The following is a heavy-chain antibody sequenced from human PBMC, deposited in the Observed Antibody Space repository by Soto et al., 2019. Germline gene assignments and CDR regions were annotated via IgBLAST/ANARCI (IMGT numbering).Heavy chain of an antibody. D-gene: IGHD2-15*01. CDR1: GYRFTSYG. Sequence: QVQLVQSGTEVKKPGASVKVSCKASGYRFTSYGFSWVRQAPGQGLEWLGWISGYNGNTNYAQKVQGRVTMTTDRSTRTAYMELTSLRSDDTAVYYCARALFGGDYYYMDVWGKGTTVTASS. J-gene: IGHJ6*03. V-gene: IGHV1-18*01. CDR2: ISGYNGNT. CDR3: ARALFGGDYYYMDV.